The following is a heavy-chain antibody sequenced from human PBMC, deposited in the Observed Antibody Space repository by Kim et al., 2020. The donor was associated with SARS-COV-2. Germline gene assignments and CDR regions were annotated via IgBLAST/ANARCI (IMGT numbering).Heavy chain of an antibody. V-gene: IGHV2-70*11. CDR2: IDWDDDK. CDR3: ARSGMVRGVALYYYYGMDV. J-gene: IGHJ6*02. CDR1: GFSLSTSGMC. D-gene: IGHD3-10*01. Sequence: SGPTLVNPTQTLTLTCTFSGFSLSTSGMCVSWIRQPPGKALEWLARIDWDDDKYYSTSLKTRLTISKDTSKNQVVLTMTNMDPVDTATYYCARSGMVRGVALYYYYGMDVWGQGTTVTVSS.